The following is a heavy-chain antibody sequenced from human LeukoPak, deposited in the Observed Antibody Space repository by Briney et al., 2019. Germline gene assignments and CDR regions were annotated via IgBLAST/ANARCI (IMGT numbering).Heavy chain of an antibody. D-gene: IGHD3-10*02. J-gene: IGHJ3*02. CDR3: ASEQSMTVFTPQWRNAFDI. CDR1: GGTFSSYA. V-gene: IGHV1-69*04. CDR2: IIPILGIA. Sequence: GASVKVSCTASGGTFSSYAISWVRQAPGQGLEWMGRIIPILGIANYAQKFQGRVTITADKSTSTAYMELSSLRSEDTAVYYCASEQSMTVFTPQWRNAFDIWGQGTMVTVSS.